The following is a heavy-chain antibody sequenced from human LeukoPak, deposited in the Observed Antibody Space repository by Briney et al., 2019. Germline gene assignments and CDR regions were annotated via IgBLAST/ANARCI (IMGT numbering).Heavy chain of an antibody. V-gene: IGHV3-11*06. CDR3: ARAPTATYYSDSRAGLDY. J-gene: IGHJ4*02. Sequence: TWGSLRLSCASSGFTFSDFYMTWIRQAPGKGLDWVSYISSSISATNYTDSVKGQLTSCRDNAKISLYLQMNSLRAEDTAVYYCARAPTATYYSDSRAGLDYWGQGTLVT. CDR1: GFTFSDFY. CDR2: ISSSISAT. D-gene: IGHD3-22*01.